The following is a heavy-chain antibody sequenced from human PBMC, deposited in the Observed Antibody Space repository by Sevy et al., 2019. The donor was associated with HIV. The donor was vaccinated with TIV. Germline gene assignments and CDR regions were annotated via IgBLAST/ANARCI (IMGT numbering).Heavy chain of an antibody. V-gene: IGHV3-23*01. CDR2: LSFGCGEI. CDR1: GFTFSKYS. Sequence: GGSLILSCAASGFTFSKYSMSWVRQPPGKGLEWVSTLSFGCGEINYADSVKGRFTISRDNSKSSVYLQMNNLRPEDTVVYYCAREGCTKPHDYWGQGTLVTVSS. J-gene: IGHJ4*02. D-gene: IGHD2-8*01. CDR3: AREGCTKPHDY.